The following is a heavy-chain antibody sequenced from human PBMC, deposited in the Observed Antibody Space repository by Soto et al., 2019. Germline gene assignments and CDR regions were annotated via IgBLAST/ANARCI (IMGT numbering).Heavy chain of an antibody. CDR1: AGSINSDY. Sequence: QVQLQESGPGLVKPSETLSLTCTVSAGSINSDYWSWIRQPPGKGLEWIGYIYHSGATNYNPSLQRRVPISVDTSKDQLCLKLSSVTAADTAIYYCARMLGNDYGTMPYFYYWGQGTLVNVSS. J-gene: IGHJ4*02. CDR3: ARMLGNDYGTMPYFYY. CDR2: IYHSGAT. D-gene: IGHD5-12*01. V-gene: IGHV4-59*01.